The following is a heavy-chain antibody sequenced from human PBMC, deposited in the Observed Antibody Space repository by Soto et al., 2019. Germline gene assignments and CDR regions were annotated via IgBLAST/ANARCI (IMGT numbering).Heavy chain of an antibody. CDR1: GGSISSSSYY. Sequence: SEDLSLTCTVSGGSISSSSYYWGLIRQPPGKGLEWIGSIYYSGSTYYNPPLKSRVTISVDTSKNQFSLKLSSVTAADTAVYYCARRAVYPWSGYYGYFDYWGQGTLVTVS. J-gene: IGHJ4*02. V-gene: IGHV4-39*01. CDR2: IYYSGST. D-gene: IGHD3-3*01. CDR3: ARRAVYPWSGYYGYFDY.